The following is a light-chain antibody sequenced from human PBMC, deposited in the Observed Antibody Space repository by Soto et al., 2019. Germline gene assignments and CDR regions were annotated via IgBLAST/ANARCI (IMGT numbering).Light chain of an antibody. CDR1: ESISRW. Sequence: DIQMTQSPSSVSASVGDRFTMTCRTSESISRWLAWHQQKPGKAPQILIYDASTLKSGVPSRFSASGSGTEFTLIISSLQPDDFATYYCQQYTSYSWTFGQGTKVDI. CDR2: DAS. V-gene: IGKV1-5*01. CDR3: QQYTSYSWT. J-gene: IGKJ1*01.